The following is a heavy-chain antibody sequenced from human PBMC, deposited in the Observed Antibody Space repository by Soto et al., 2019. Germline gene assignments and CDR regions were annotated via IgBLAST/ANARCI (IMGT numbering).Heavy chain of an antibody. Sequence: GRSLRLSCSASGFTSSSYAVHWVRQAPGKGLEYVSTISNNGGTTSYADSVKDRFTISRDNSKNTVYLQMSSLGTDDSAVYFCVKDQYSGNYPQYFFDYWGQGILVTVSS. CDR1: GFTSSSYA. CDR3: VKDQYSGNYPQYFFDY. CDR2: ISNNGGTT. V-gene: IGHV3-64D*06. J-gene: IGHJ4*02. D-gene: IGHD5-12*01.